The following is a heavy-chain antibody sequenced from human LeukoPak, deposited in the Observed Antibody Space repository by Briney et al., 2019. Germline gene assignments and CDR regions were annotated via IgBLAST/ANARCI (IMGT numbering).Heavy chain of an antibody. J-gene: IGHJ5*02. CDR3: ARDHPRYCSSTSCYPNWFDP. Sequence: ASVKVSCKASGGTFSSYAISWVRQAPGQGLEWMGRIIPILGIANYAQKFQGRVTITADKSTSTAYMELSSLRSEDTAVYYCARDHPRYCSSTSCYPNWFDPWGQGTLVTVSS. V-gene: IGHV1-69*04. CDR1: GGTFSSYA. CDR2: IIPILGIA. D-gene: IGHD2-2*01.